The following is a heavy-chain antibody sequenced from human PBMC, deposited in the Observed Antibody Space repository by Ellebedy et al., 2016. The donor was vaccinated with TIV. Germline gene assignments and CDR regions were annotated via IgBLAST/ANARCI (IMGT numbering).Heavy chain of an antibody. CDR1: GYTFTSYY. Sequence: ASVKVSCKASGYTFTSYYFYWVRQAPGQGLEWMGIINPTSGSSNYAQKFQGRVTVTRDTSTSTVYMELSSLRSEDTAVYYCARGDNYYYDSSGYYYSYWGQGTLFTVSS. V-gene: IGHV1-46*01. J-gene: IGHJ4*02. CDR3: ARGDNYYYDSSGYYYSY. D-gene: IGHD3-22*01. CDR2: INPTSGSS.